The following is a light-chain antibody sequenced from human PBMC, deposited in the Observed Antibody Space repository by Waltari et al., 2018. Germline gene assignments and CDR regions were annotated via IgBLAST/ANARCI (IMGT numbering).Light chain of an antibody. V-gene: IGKV1-9*01. Sequence: DIQLTQSPSFLSASVGDRVTITCRASQGISSYLDWYQQKTGKAPKLLSYAASTLQSGVPSRFSGSGSGPEFTLTISSLQPEDYATYYCQQLNSYPRVTFGQGTKVEIK. J-gene: IGKJ1*01. CDR2: AAS. CDR3: QQLNSYPRVT. CDR1: QGISSY.